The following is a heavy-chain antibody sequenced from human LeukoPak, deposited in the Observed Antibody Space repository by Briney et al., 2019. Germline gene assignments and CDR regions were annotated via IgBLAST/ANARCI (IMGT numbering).Heavy chain of an antibody. D-gene: IGHD3-22*01. J-gene: IGHJ4*02. CDR1: GFTFSSYA. CDR2: ISGSGGST. V-gene: IGHV3-23*01. Sequence: PGGSLRLSCAVSGFTFSSYAMSWVRQAPGKGPEWVSGISGSGGSTYYADSVKGRFTISRDNSKNTLYLQMNSLRAEDTAVYYCAKGHYYDTSGPETNWGQGTLVTVSS. CDR3: AKGHYYDTSGPETN.